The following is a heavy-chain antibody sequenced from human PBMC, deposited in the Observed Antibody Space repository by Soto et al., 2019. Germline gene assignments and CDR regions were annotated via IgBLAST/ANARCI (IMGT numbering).Heavy chain of an antibody. CDR1: GFTFSSYG. D-gene: IGHD2-15*01. CDR3: ARDGYCSGGSGYSVPVFDY. Sequence: QVQLVESGGGVVQPGMSLRLSCAASGFTFSSYGMHWVRHAPGKGLEWVAVIWYDGSNKYYADSVKGRFTISRDNSKNTLYLKMNSRRAEDTAVYYCARDGYCSGGSGYSVPVFDYGGQGTLVTVSS. J-gene: IGHJ4*02. V-gene: IGHV3-33*01. CDR2: IWYDGSNK.